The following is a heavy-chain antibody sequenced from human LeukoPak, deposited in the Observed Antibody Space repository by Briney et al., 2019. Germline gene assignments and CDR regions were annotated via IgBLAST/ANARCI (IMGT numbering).Heavy chain of an antibody. J-gene: IGHJ6*02. V-gene: IGHV4-34*01. D-gene: IGHD3-16*01. CDR3: ARARGALRLGDDKYNYYGMDV. CDR2: INHSGST. Sequence: SETLSLTCTVSGGSISSYYWSWIRQPPGKGLEWIGEINHSGSTNYNPSLKSRVTISVDTSKNQFSLKLSSVTAADTAVYYCARARGALRLGDDKYNYYGMDVWGQGTTVTVSS. CDR1: GGSISSYY.